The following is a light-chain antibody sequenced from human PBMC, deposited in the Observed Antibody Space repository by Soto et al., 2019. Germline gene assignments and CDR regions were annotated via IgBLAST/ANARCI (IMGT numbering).Light chain of an antibody. CDR1: SSNIGSNT. CDR2: TND. Sequence: QAVVTQPPSASGTPGQRVTISCSGSSSNIGSNTVTWYHHLPGTAPKVLIYTNDQRPSGVPDRFSGSKSGTSASLAISGLQSEDEAEYYCAAWDDSLNAGVFGGGTKLTVL. J-gene: IGLJ2*01. V-gene: IGLV1-44*01. CDR3: AAWDDSLNAGV.